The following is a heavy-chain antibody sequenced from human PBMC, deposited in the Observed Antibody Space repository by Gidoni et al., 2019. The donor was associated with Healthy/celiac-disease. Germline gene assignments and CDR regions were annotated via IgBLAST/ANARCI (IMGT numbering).Heavy chain of an antibody. V-gene: IGHV5-51*01. Sequence: EVQLVQSGAEGQKPGESLKISCKGSGYSFTSYWIGWVRQMPGKGLEWMGIIYPGDSDTRYSPSFQGQVTISADKSISTAYLQWSSLKASDTAMYYCARTVGATRYYYYGMDVWGQGTTVTVSS. CDR3: ARTVGATRYYYYGMDV. D-gene: IGHD1-26*01. CDR2: IYPGDSDT. J-gene: IGHJ6*02. CDR1: GYSFTSYW.